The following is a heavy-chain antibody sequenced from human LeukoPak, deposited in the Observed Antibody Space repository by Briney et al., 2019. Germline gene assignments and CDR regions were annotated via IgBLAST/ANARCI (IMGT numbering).Heavy chain of an antibody. CDR2: ISSRSSYI. V-gene: IGHV3-21*04. J-gene: IGHJ3*01. Sequence: GGSLRLSCASSRFTFISYSMNWVRQAPGKGLEGVSSISSRSSYIYYADSVKGRFTISRDNSKNTLYLQLHSLRADDTAVYYCATKAVPRPRLYDAFDFWGQGTVVTVSS. CDR3: ATKAVPRPRLYDAFDF. D-gene: IGHD2-2*02. CDR1: RFTFISYS.